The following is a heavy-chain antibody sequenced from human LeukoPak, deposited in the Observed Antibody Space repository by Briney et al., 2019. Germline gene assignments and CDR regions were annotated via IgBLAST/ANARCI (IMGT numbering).Heavy chain of an antibody. CDR1: GLSFSNYW. J-gene: IGHJ4*02. Sequence: GGSLRLSCAVSGLSFSNYWMHWVRQAPGEGLVWVARTNLHGSTVDYADSVKSRFTISRDNVKNTLFLHMNSLRAEDTAVYYCASGYTSVRLGDHWGQGTLVTVSS. D-gene: IGHD5-18*01. V-gene: IGHV3-74*01. CDR3: ASGYTSVRLGDH. CDR2: TNLHGSTV.